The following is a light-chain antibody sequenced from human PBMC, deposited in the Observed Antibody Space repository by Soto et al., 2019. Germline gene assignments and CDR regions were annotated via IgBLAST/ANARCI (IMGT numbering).Light chain of an antibody. CDR1: SSDVGFYNL. J-gene: IGLJ1*01. Sequence: QSVLTQPASVSGPPGQSITISCTGTSSDVGFYNLVSWYQQYPGKAPKLMIYGVTNRPSGVSNRFSGSKTGNTASLTISGLQAEDEADYYCFSHRSGDSHVFGTGTKVTVL. V-gene: IGLV2-14*02. CDR3: FSHRSGDSHV. CDR2: GVT.